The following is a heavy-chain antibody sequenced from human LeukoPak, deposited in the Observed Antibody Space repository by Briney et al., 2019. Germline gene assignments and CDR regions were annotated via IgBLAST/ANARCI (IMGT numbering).Heavy chain of an antibody. Sequence: ASVRVSFKASGYTFTSYYMHWVRQAPGQGVEWMGVINPSGGSTSYAQKFQGRVTITRDTSTSTVYMELSSLRSEDTAVYYCARSGDPSRLSLDYWGQGTLVTVSS. CDR2: INPSGGST. CDR3: ARSGDPSRLSLDY. J-gene: IGHJ4*02. CDR1: GYTFTSYY. D-gene: IGHD2-21*02. V-gene: IGHV1-46*01.